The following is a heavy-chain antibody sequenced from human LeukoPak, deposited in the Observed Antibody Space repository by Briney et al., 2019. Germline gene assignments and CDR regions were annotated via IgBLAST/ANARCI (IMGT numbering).Heavy chain of an antibody. CDR3: ARERVTIIGSGQRVFDY. J-gene: IGHJ4*02. V-gene: IGHV3-7*01. Sequence: PGGSLRLSCAASGFMFSSYWMSWVRQAPGKGLEWVADIKEDGSEKSYVDSVEGRFTISRDNAKNSLYLQMNTLRAEDTAVYYCARERVTIIGSGQRVFDYWGQGTLVTVSS. CDR1: GFMFSSYW. D-gene: IGHD3-3*01. CDR2: IKEDGSEK.